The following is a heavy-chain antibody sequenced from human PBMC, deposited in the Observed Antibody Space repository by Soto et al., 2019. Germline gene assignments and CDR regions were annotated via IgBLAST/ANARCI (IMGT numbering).Heavy chain of an antibody. CDR1: GFSLSSTRMA. CDR2: IYWDDDK. Sequence: QITLKESGPTLVKPTQTLTLTCTFSGFSLSSTRMAVGWIRQPPGKALEWLALIYWDDDKRYSPFLKSRLTITKDTSKTQVVLQMSNMDPVDTARYYCAHIVVAGLGYYFDYWGQGTLVTVSS. V-gene: IGHV2-5*02. J-gene: IGHJ4*02. CDR3: AHIVVAGLGYYFDY. D-gene: IGHD6-19*01.